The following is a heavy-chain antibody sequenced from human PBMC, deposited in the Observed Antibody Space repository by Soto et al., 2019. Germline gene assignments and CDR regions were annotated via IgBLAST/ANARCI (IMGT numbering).Heavy chain of an antibody. V-gene: IGHV4-4*02. Sequence: SETLSLTCAVSGGSISSSNWWSWVRQPPGKGLEWIGEIYHSGSTNYNPSLKSRVTISVDKSKNQFSLKLSSVTAADTAVYYCARKDSGSAGLYYYGMDVWGQGTTVTVSS. CDR1: GGSISSSNW. CDR2: IYHSGST. J-gene: IGHJ6*02. D-gene: IGHD1-26*01. CDR3: ARKDSGSAGLYYYGMDV.